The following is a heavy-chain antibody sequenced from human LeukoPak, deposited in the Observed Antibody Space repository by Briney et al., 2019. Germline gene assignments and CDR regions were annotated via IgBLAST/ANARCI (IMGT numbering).Heavy chain of an antibody. D-gene: IGHD5-12*01. J-gene: IGHJ4*02. CDR1: GYTFTGYY. Sequence: ASVKVSCKASGYTFTGYYMHWVRQAPGQGLEWMGWIHPNSGGTNYAQKFQSRVTMTRDTSLSTAYMELSRLRSDDTAVYYCARTNSGYDFIPDYWGQGTLVTVS. CDR3: ARTNSGYDFIPDY. CDR2: IHPNSGGT. V-gene: IGHV1-2*02.